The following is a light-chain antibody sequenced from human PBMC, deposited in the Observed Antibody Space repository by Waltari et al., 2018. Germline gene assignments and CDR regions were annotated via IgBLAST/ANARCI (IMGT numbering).Light chain of an antibody. CDR2: YNS. CDR3: QVWDRSTDHVV. J-gene: IGLJ2*01. V-gene: IGLV3-21*04. CDR1: TIGRQS. Sequence: SYELTQPLSVSVAPDKTATITCEGDTIGRQSVHWYQQKPGQAPVLVMYYNSDRPSGIPERFSAFNSKNTATLTITRVEVGDEADYYCQVWDRSTDHVVFGGGTRLAVL.